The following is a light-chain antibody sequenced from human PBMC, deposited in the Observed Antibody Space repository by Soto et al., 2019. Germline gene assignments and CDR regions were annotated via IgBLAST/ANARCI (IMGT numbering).Light chain of an antibody. CDR2: EVV. CDR3: KSYAGSNTYV. CDR1: KNDIGVYDF. V-gene: IGLV2-8*01. J-gene: IGLJ1*01. Sequence: QCALTQPPSASGSPGQSVTISCTGTKNDIGVYDFVSWYQHHPGKAPRLIIYEVVQRPSGVPDRFSGSKSGNTASLTVSGLRAADEADYFCKSYAGSNTYVFGSGTKVTVL.